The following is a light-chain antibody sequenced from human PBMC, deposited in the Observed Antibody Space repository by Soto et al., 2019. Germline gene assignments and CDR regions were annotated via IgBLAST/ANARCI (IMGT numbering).Light chain of an antibody. V-gene: IGKV1-5*01. CDR1: QSISSW. CDR3: QQYNSYPGT. CDR2: DAS. J-gene: IGKJ1*01. Sequence: MNLSVSTLSASVEDRVTITCRASQSISSWLAWYQQKPGKAPKLLIYDASSLESGVPSRFSGSGSGTEFTLTISSLQPDDFATYYCQQYNSYPGTFGQ.